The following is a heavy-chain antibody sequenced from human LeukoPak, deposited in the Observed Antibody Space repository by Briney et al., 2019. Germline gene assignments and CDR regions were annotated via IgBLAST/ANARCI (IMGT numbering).Heavy chain of an antibody. J-gene: IGHJ4*02. CDR1: GYTLTNYG. Sequence: ASVKVSCKASGYTLTNYGISWVRQAPGQGLEWLAWISPYNGNTYSAQTFQGRVTVTADTSTSTAFMELRSLKSDDTAVYDCTRTVLDCWKGVCYNYWGQGTLVTVSS. CDR3: TRTVLDCWKGVCYNY. V-gene: IGHV1-18*01. CDR2: ISPYNGNT. D-gene: IGHD2-8*01.